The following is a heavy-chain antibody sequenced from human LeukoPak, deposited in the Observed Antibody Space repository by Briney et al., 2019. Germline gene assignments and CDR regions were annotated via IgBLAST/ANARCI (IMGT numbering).Heavy chain of an antibody. V-gene: IGHV3-53*05. CDR3: AKDLAVDV. CDR1: GFTVSSNF. CDR2: IYSGGST. J-gene: IGHJ6*04. Sequence: PGGSLRLSYAASGFTVSSNFMNWVRQAPGKGLEWVSIIYSGGSTYYADSVKGRFTISRDNSKNTLYLQMNSLRAEDTAVYYCAKDLAVDVWGKGTTVTVSS. D-gene: IGHD3-3*02.